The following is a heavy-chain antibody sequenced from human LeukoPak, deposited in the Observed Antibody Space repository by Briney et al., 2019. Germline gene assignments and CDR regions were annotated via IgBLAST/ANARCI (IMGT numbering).Heavy chain of an antibody. J-gene: IGHJ3*02. CDR1: GFTFNIYS. CDR3: ARSRAFDAFDI. CDR2: ISSSSSYI. V-gene: IGHV3-21*04. Sequence: KPGGSLRLSCAASGFTFNIYSLNWVRQAPGKGLEWVSSISSSSSYIYYADSVKGRFTISRDNSKNTLYLQMNSLRAEDTAVYYCARSRAFDAFDIWGQGTMVTVSS.